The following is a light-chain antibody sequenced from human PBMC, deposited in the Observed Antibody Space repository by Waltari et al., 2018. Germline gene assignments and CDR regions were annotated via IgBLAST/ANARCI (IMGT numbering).Light chain of an antibody. CDR1: QSVGKF. CDR2: GAS. Sequence: EIVLTPSLRPLSLSPGERATLSCWASQSVGKFFAWYQQKPGQAPRLLIYGASSMATGIPDRFSGSGSGTDFSLTINRLEPEDFAVYYCQHYVRLPATFGQGTKVEI. CDR3: QHYVRLPAT. J-gene: IGKJ1*01. V-gene: IGKV3-20*01.